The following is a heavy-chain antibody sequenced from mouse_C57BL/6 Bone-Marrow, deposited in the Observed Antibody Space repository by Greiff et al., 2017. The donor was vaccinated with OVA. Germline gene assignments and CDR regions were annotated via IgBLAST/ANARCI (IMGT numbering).Heavy chain of an antibody. J-gene: IGHJ2*01. D-gene: IGHD3-3*01. Sequence: QVQLQQPGAELVMPGASVKLSCKASGYTFTSYWMHWVKQRPGQGLEWIGEIDPSDSYTNYNQKFKGKSPLTVDKSSSTAYMQLSSLTSEDSAVYYCARKWLGDFDYWGQGTTLTVSS. CDR1: GYTFTSYW. CDR3: ARKWLGDFDY. V-gene: IGHV1-69*01. CDR2: IDPSDSYT.